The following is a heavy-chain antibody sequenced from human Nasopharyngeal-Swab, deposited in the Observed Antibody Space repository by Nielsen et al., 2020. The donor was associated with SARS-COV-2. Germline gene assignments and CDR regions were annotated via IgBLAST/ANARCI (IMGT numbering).Heavy chain of an antibody. V-gene: IGHV3-48*04. CDR1: GFTFSSYS. CDR3: ARVRYETALGAWVTGYFDY. D-gene: IGHD2-21*02. J-gene: IGHJ4*02. CDR2: ISSSSSTI. Sequence: GESLKISCAASGFTFSSYSMNWVRQAPGKGLEWVSYISSSSSTIYYADSVKGRFTISRDNAKNSLYLQMNSLRAEDTAVYYCARVRYETALGAWVTGYFDYWGQGTLVTVSS.